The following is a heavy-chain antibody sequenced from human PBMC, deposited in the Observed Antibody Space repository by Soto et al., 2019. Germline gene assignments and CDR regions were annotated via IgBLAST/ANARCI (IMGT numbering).Heavy chain of an antibody. CDR1: GFTFSSYG. V-gene: IGHV3-30*18. CDR2: ISYDGSNK. Sequence: QVQLVESGGGVVQPGRSLRLSCAASGFTFSSYGMHWVRQAPGKGLEWVAVISYDGSNKYYADSVKGRFTISRENSKNALHLQMNSLRAEDTAVYYCAKDGWFHPWGEGTLVTVSS. CDR3: AKDGWFHP. J-gene: IGHJ5*02.